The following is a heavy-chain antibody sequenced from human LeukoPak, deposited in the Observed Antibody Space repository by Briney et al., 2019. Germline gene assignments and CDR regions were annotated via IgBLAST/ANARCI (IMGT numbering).Heavy chain of an antibody. CDR2: ISGSGGST. V-gene: IGHV3-23*01. D-gene: IGHD3-3*01. J-gene: IGHJ4*02. Sequence: GGSLRLSYAASGFTFSSYAMSWVRQAPGKGREWVSAISGSGGSTYYADSVKGRFTISRDNSKNTLYLQMNSLKTEDTAVYYRTTDSPPVTIFGVVIIRADNFDYWGQGTLVTVSS. CDR1: GFTFSSYA. CDR3: TTDSPPVTIFGVVIIRADNFDY.